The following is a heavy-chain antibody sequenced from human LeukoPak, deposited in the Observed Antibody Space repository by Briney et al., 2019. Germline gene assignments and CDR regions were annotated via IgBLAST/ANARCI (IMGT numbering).Heavy chain of an antibody. Sequence: PSETLSLTCTVSGGSISSSSYYWGWIRQPPGKGLEWIGSIYYSGSTYYNPSLKSRVTISVDTSKNQFSLKLSSVTAADTAVYYCARDHSRSYYDSSGYRDYWGQGTLVTVSS. CDR3: ARDHSRSYYDSSGYRDY. D-gene: IGHD3-22*01. CDR1: GGSISSSSYY. CDR2: IYYSGST. J-gene: IGHJ4*02. V-gene: IGHV4-39*07.